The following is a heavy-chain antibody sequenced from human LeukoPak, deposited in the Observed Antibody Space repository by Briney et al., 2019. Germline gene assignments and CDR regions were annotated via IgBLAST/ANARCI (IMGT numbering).Heavy chain of an antibody. CDR3: AREPTTVSPPG. Sequence: GGSLRPSCAASGFTFTNYWMSWVRQAPGKLLEWVANIKEDGSEEYYVGSVKGRFTISRDNDKNSLYLQMNSLRAEDTAVYYCAREPTTVSPPGWGQGTLVTVSS. J-gene: IGHJ4*02. D-gene: IGHD4-11*01. V-gene: IGHV3-7*01. CDR2: IKEDGSEE. CDR1: GFTFTNYW.